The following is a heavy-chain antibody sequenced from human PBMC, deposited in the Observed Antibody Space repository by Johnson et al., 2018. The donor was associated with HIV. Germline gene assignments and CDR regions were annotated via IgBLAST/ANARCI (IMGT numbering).Heavy chain of an antibody. CDR3: ARRLWCGELSPPDAFDI. CDR2: IKHDGSEN. CDR1: GFTFSSYA. V-gene: IGHV3-7*01. J-gene: IGHJ3*02. Sequence: VQLVESGGGVVQPGGSLRLSCAASGFTFSSYAMHWVRQAPGKGLEWVATIKHDGSENFYVDSVKGRFTISSDNATNSLYLQMHRLRAEDTAVYYCARRLWCGELSPPDAFDIWGQGTMVTVSS. D-gene: IGHD3-10*01.